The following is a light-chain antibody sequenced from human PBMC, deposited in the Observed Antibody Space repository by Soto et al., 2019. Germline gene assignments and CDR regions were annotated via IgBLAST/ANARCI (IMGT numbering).Light chain of an antibody. CDR1: SSNIGSST. CDR3: AAWDDSLNGVV. Sequence: QSVLTQPPSASGTPGQRVTISCSGSSSNIGSSTVNWYQQLPGTAPKLLIYSNNQRPSGVPDRFSGSKSGTSASLAISGLQSEDEADYYCAAWDDSLNGVVFGGGTKLTLL. J-gene: IGLJ2*01. V-gene: IGLV1-44*01. CDR2: SNN.